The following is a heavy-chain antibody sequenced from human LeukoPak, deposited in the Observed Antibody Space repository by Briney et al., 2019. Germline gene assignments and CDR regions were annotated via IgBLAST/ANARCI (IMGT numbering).Heavy chain of an antibody. CDR2: IWYDGSNK. D-gene: IGHD2-21*02. V-gene: IGHV3-33*01. J-gene: IGHJ4*02. CDR3: ARDGGDPPFDY. CDR1: GFTFSSYG. Sequence: PGGSLRLSCAASGFTFSSYGMHWVRQAPGKGLEWVAVIWYDGSNKYYADSVKGRFTISRDNSKNTLYLQMNSLRAKDTAVYYCARDGGDPPFDYWGQGTLVTVSS.